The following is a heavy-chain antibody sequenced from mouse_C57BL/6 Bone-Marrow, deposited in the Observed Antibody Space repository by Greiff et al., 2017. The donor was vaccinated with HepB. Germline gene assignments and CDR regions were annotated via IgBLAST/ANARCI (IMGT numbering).Heavy chain of an antibody. CDR3: ARDLDGYYFYYAMDY. CDR1: GYSITSGYY. V-gene: IGHV3-6*01. CDR2: ISYDGSN. J-gene: IGHJ4*01. Sequence: ESGPGLVKPSQSLSLTCSVTGYSITSGYYWNWIRQFPGNKLEWMGYISYDGSNNYNPSLKNRISITRDTSKNQFFLKLNSVTTEDTATYYCARDLDGYYFYYAMDYWGQGTSVTVSS. D-gene: IGHD2-3*01.